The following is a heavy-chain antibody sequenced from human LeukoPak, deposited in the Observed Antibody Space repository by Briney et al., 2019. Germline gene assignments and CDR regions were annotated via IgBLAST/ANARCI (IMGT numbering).Heavy chain of an antibody. CDR1: GGSFSGYY. CDR2: INHSGST. J-gene: IGHJ4*02. CDR3: ARGRRPPHRATGFDY. V-gene: IGHV4-34*01. D-gene: IGHD3-9*01. Sequence: SETLSLTCAVYGGSFSGYYWSWIRQPPGKGLEWIGEINHSGSTNYNPSLKSRVTISVDTSKNQFSLKLSSVTAADTAVCYCARGRRPPHRATGFDYWGQGTLVTVSS.